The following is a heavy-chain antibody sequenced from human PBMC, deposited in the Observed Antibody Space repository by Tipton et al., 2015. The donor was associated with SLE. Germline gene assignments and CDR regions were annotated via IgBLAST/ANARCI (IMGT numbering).Heavy chain of an antibody. V-gene: IGHV4-34*01. CDR3: ARHTPSGWELTPTHFDF. CDR1: GRSFSGYY. D-gene: IGHD1-26*01. J-gene: IGHJ3*01. Sequence: TLSLTCAVYGRSFSGYYWSWIRQPPGKGLEWIGEINLGGSTTYNPSPHSRVTISVDTSKNQFSLTVTSVTAADTAVYYCARHTPSGWELTPTHFDFWGQGSMVAVSS. CDR2: INLGGST.